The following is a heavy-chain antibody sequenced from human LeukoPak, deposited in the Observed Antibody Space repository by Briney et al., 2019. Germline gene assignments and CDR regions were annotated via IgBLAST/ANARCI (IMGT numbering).Heavy chain of an antibody. D-gene: IGHD3-22*01. V-gene: IGHV4-4*07. CDR1: GGSISSYY. CDR3: ARVKRATMIVDVFDI. CDR2: IYTSGST. Sequence: SETLSLTCTVSGGSISSYYWSWIRQPAGKGLEWIGRIYTSGSTNYNPSLKSRVTMSVDTSKNQFSLKLSSVTAADTAVYYCARVKRATMIVDVFDIWGQGTMVTVSS. J-gene: IGHJ3*02.